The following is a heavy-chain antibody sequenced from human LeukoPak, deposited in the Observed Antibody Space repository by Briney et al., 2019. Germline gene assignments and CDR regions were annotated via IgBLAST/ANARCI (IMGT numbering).Heavy chain of an antibody. CDR2: ISAYNGNT. J-gene: IGHJ4*02. D-gene: IGHD6-13*01. CDR1: GYTFTSYG. Sequence: ASVKVSCKASGYTFTSYGIGWVRQAPGQGREWMGWISAYNGNTNHAQKHQGRVTMTTDTATSTAYMELRSLRSDDTAVYYCARDARRLSSSWDYWGQGTLVTVSS. CDR3: ARDARRLSSSWDY. V-gene: IGHV1-18*01.